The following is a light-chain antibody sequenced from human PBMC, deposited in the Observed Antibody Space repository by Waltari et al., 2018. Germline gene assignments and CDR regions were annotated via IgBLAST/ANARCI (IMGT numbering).Light chain of an antibody. CDR2: DVS. V-gene: IGLV2-11*01. Sequence: QSALTQPRSVSGSPGQSVTISCTGTSGDVGGYDYVSWYQQYPGKAPKLMIYDVSKRPSGFPDRFSGSKSGNTASLSISGLQAEDEADYYCCSYAGSWVFGGGTKLTVL. CDR3: CSYAGSWV. J-gene: IGLJ3*02. CDR1: SGDVGGYDY.